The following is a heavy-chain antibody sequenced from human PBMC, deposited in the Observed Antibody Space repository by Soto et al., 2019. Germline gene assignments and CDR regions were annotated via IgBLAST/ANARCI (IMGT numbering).Heavy chain of an antibody. CDR2: IRSKAYGGTT. Sequence: LRLSCTASGFTFGDYAMSWVRQSPCKVLELVGFIRSKAYGGTTEYAASVKGRFTISRDDSKSIAYLQMNSLKTEDTAVYYCTRDPLSGSYVYYYGMDVWGQGTTVTVSS. J-gene: IGHJ6*02. D-gene: IGHD1-26*01. CDR1: GFTFGDYA. V-gene: IGHV3-49*04. CDR3: TRDPLSGSYVYYYGMDV.